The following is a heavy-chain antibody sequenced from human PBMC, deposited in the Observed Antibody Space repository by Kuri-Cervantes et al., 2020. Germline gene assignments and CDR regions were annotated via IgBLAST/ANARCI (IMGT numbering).Heavy chain of an antibody. CDR3: ARAGLPTRSYYYYGMDV. CDR1: GYTFTSYD. V-gene: IGHV1-8*01. D-gene: IGHD5-12*01. J-gene: IGHJ6*02. CDR2: MNPNSGNT. Sequence: ASVKVSCKASGYTFTSYDINWVRQATGQGLEWMGWMNPNSGNTGYAQKFQGRVTMTRDTSTSTVYMELSSLRSEDTAVYYCARAGLPTRSYYYYGMDVWGQGTTVTVSS.